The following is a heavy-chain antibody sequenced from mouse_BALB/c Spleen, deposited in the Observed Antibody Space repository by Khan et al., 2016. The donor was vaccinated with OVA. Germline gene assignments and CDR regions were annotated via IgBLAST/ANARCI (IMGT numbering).Heavy chain of an antibody. Sequence: QVQLKESGPGLVAPSQSLSITCTVSGFSLTSYGVHWVRQPPGKGLEWVGVIWAGGSTNYKSALMSRLSISKDNSKSQVFLKMNSLQTDDKAMYYCGRGLPDCRYDGYAMDYWGQGISVTVSS. CDR3: GRGLPDCRYDGYAMDY. D-gene: IGHD2-14*01. CDR1: GFSLTSYG. CDR2: IWAGGST. V-gene: IGHV2-9*02. J-gene: IGHJ4*01.